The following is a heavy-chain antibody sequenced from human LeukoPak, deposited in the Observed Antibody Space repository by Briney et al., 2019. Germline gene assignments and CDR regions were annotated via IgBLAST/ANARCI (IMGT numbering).Heavy chain of an antibody. J-gene: IGHJ6*03. V-gene: IGHV4-39*07. CDR2: IYYSGST. D-gene: IGHD3-9*01. CDR3: ASGLGSYDILNGYYYYYMDV. CDR1: GGSISSSSYY. Sequence: PSETLSLTCTVSGGSISSSSYYWGWIRQPPGKGLEWIGSIYYSGSTYYNPSLKSRVTISVDTSKNQFSLKLSPVTAADTAVYYCASGLGSYDILNGYYYYYMDVWGKGTTVTVSS.